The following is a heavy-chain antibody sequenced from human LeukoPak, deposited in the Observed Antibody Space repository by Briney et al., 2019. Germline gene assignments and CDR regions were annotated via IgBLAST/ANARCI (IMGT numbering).Heavy chain of an antibody. Sequence: ASVKVSCKVSGYTFTELSMHWVRQAPGKGLEWMGGFDPEDGETIYAQKFQGRVTMTEDTSTDTAYMELSSLRSEDTAVYYCATGIMTTVTTYYYYYGMDVWGQGTTVTVSS. D-gene: IGHD4-11*01. J-gene: IGHJ6*02. CDR1: GYTFTELS. V-gene: IGHV1-24*01. CDR3: ATGIMTTVTTYYYYYGMDV. CDR2: FDPEDGET.